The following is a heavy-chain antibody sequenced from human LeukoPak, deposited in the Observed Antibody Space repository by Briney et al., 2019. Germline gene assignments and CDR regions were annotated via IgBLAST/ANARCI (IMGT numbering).Heavy chain of an antibody. CDR3: ARDLGVVTAASDY. CDR1: GGTXSSYA. J-gene: IGHJ4*02. Sequence: SVKVSCKASGGTXSSYAISGVRQAPGQGLEWMGGIIPIFGTANYAQKFQGRVTITADESTSTAYMELSSLRSEDTAVYYCARDLGVVTAASDYWGQGTLVTVSS. V-gene: IGHV1-69*01. D-gene: IGHD2-21*02. CDR2: IIPIFGTA.